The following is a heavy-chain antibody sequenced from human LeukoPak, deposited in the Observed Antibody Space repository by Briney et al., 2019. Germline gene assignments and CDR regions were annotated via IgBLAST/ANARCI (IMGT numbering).Heavy chain of an antibody. J-gene: IGHJ4*02. CDR3: ASALNYYGPFDY. CDR2: ISYDGSNK. D-gene: IGHD3-10*01. V-gene: IGHV3-30*03. CDR1: GFTFSSYG. Sequence: GGSLGLSCAASGFTFSSYGMHWVRQAPGKGLEWVAVISYDGSNKYYADSVKGRFTISRDNSKNTLYLQMNSLRAEDTAVYYCASALNYYGPFDYWGQGTLVTVSS.